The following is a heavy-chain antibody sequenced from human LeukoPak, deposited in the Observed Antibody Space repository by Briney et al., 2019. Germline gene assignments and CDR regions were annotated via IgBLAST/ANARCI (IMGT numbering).Heavy chain of an antibody. CDR3: ARDLCSGGSCYYPANYFDY. CDR1: GFTFSTYA. V-gene: IGHV3-21*01. J-gene: IGHJ4*02. D-gene: IGHD2-15*01. CDR2: ISSSSSYI. Sequence: GGSLRLSCAASGFTFSTYAMHWVRQAPGKGPEWVSSISSSSSYIYYADSVKGRFTISRDNAKNSPYLQMNSLRAEDTAVYYCARDLCSGGSCYYPANYFDYWGQGTLVTVSS.